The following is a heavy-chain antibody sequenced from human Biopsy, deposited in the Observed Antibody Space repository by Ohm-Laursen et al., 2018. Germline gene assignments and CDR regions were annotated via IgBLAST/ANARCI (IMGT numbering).Heavy chain of an antibody. Sequence: ASVKVSCKASGYTFTGQYLHWGRQVPGQGLEWMGWINPHSGTTKFAQDFQGRVTMTRDTSITTAYMELRRLRSDDTAVYYCAKGQDLRGGAEYFQHWGQGALATVSS. J-gene: IGHJ1*01. CDR2: INPHSGTT. V-gene: IGHV1-2*02. CDR1: GYTFTGQY. D-gene: IGHD2-15*01. CDR3: AKGQDLRGGAEYFQH.